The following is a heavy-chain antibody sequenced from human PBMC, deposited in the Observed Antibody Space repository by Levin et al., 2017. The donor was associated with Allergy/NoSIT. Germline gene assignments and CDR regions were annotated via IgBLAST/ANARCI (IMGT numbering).Heavy chain of an antibody. CDR2: ISGGGGYA. CDR1: GFTFSSYA. V-gene: IGHV3-23*01. J-gene: IGHJ4*02. D-gene: IGHD5-12*01. Sequence: ETLSLTCAASGFTFSSYAMSWVRQAPGKGLEWVSTISGGGGYAYYADSVKGRFTISRDNSKNTLYLQMNSLRADDTAVYYCAKVPGYRGYDSHHYFDYWGQGTLVTVSS. CDR3: AKVPGYRGYDSHHYFDY.